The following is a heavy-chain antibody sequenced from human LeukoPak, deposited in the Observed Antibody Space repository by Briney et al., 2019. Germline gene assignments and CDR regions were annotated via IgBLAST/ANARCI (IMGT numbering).Heavy chain of an antibody. D-gene: IGHD6-19*01. CDR3: ARDNSFSGIAVAGFDY. CDR1: GFTFSSYG. CDR2: ISYDGSNK. Sequence: GRSLRLSCAASGFTFSSYGMHWVRQAPGKGLEWVAVISYDGSNKYYADSVKGRFTISRDNSKNTLYLQMNSLRAEDTAVYYCARDNSFSGIAVAGFDYWGQGTLVTVSS. J-gene: IGHJ4*02. V-gene: IGHV3-30*03.